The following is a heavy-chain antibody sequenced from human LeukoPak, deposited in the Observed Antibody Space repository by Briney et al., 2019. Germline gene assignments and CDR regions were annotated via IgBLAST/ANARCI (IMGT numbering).Heavy chain of an antibody. CDR1: GFTLSSYE. CDR2: ISSSGSTI. Sequence: GGSLRLSCAASGFTLSSYEMNWVRQAPGKGLEWVSYISSSGSTIYYADSVKGRFTISRDNAKNSLYLQMNSLRAEDTAVYYCARLRYCSSTSCSDAEGWFDPWGQGTLVTVSS. V-gene: IGHV3-48*03. CDR3: ARLRYCSSTSCSDAEGWFDP. D-gene: IGHD2-2*01. J-gene: IGHJ5*02.